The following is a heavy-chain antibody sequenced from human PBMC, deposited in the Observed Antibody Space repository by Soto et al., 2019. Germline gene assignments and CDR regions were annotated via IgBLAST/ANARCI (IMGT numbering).Heavy chain of an antibody. Sequence: QVQLGQSGAEVKKPGASVKVTCKAYGYTFTSSYISWVRQAHGQGLEWMGWISAYNGNTNYAQKLQGRVTMTTDTSTSTAYMELRSLRSDDTAVYYCATDLPPVDSWGQGTLITVSS. CDR1: GYTFTSSY. V-gene: IGHV1-18*01. CDR3: ATDLPPVDS. J-gene: IGHJ4*02. CDR2: ISAYNGNT.